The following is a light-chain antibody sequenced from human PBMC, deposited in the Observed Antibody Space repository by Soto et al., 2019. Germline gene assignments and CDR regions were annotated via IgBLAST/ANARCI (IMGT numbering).Light chain of an antibody. CDR3: QQYGSSRT. J-gene: IGKJ1*01. Sequence: EIVVTQTPGSLSLSAGGRATLSCRASQSVSSSYLAWYQQKPGQAPRLLIYGASSRATGIPDRFSGSGSGTDFTLTISRLEPEDFAVYYCQQYGSSRTFGQGTKVDI. CDR2: GAS. CDR1: QSVSSSY. V-gene: IGKV3-20*01.